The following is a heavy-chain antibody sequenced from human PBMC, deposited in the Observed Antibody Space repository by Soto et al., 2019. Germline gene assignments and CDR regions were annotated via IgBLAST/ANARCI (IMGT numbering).Heavy chain of an antibody. CDR2: IIPIFGTT. V-gene: IGHV1-69*01. CDR3: AAELGFGKLSVV. D-gene: IGHD3-10*01. CDR1: GDTFKNCV. J-gene: IGHJ6*02. Sequence: QVQVVQSGVEVRRPGSSVKVSCKASGDTFKNCVISWVRQAPGQGLEWMGGIIPIFGTTDFAQRFKGRLTITTDESTTTAYMELSRLRSEDTATYYCAAELGFGKLSVVWGQGTTVIVSS.